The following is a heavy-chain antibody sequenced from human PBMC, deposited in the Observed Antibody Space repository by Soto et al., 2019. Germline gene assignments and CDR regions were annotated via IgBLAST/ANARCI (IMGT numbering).Heavy chain of an antibody. CDR3: ARDVERTVVVEGTDYYSYYGVDV. Sequence: QVQLQESGPGLVKPSQTLSLTCTVSGDSVSSGDYYWSWIRQHPGKGLEWMGYISHSGSTHYNPXXKXRXXISVDASKNPFXRXVXXVTAADTAVYYCARDVERTVVVEGTDYYSYYGVDVWGQGTTVTVSS. J-gene: IGHJ6*02. CDR1: GDSVSSGDYY. CDR2: ISHSGST. V-gene: IGHV4-31*03. D-gene: IGHD2-15*01.